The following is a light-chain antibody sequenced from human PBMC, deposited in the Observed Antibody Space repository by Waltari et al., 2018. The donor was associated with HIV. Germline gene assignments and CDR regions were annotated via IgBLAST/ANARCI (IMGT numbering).Light chain of an antibody. CDR1: SSDVGHYNL. CDR3: CSYTTSDTWV. Sequence: QSVLTQPASVSGSPGQSITISCAGTSSDVGHYNLVSWYQQHPGKAPKPIVFEVTNRPSGLSSRFSGSKSDNTASLTISGLQAEDEADYYCCSYTTSDTWVFGGGTKLTVL. V-gene: IGLV2-14*01. CDR2: EVT. J-gene: IGLJ3*02.